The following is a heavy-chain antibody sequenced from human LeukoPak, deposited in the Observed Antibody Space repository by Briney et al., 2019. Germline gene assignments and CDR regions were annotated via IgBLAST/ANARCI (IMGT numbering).Heavy chain of an antibody. V-gene: IGHV1-2*02. CDR1: GYTFTGYY. Sequence: ASVKVSCKASGYTFTGYYMHWGRQAPGQGLEWMGWINPNSGGTNYAQKFQGRVTMTRDTSISTAYMELSRLRSDDTAVYYCARDRYSDYYYYMDVWGKGTTVTVSS. CDR3: ARDRYSDYYYYMDV. CDR2: INPNSGGT. J-gene: IGHJ6*03. D-gene: IGHD1-1*01.